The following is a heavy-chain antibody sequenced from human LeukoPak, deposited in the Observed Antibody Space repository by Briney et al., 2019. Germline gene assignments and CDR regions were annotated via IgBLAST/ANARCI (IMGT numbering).Heavy chain of an antibody. CDR3: ARDNAPYCSSTSCYSASFDP. V-gene: IGHV4-4*07. J-gene: IGHJ5*02. CDR2: IYTSGST. Sequence: SETLSLTCTVPGGSISSYYWGWIRQPAGKGLEWIGRIYTSGSTNYNPPLQSRVTMSVDTSKNQFSLKLSSVTAADTAVYYCARDNAPYCSSTSCYSASFDPWGQGTLVTVSS. D-gene: IGHD2-2*01. CDR1: GGSISSYY.